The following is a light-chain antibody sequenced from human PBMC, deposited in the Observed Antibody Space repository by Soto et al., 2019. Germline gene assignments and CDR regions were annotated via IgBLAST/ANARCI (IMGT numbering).Light chain of an antibody. CDR3: QQYGSSPWT. CDR2: GAS. Sequence: EILLTQSPCTLSLSPGERATLSCWASQSVSSSYLAWYQQKPGQAPRLLMYGASSRATGIPERFSGSGSGTDFTLTISRLEPEDFALYYCQQYGSSPWTFGQGTKVDIK. V-gene: IGKV3-20*01. J-gene: IGKJ1*01. CDR1: QSVSSSY.